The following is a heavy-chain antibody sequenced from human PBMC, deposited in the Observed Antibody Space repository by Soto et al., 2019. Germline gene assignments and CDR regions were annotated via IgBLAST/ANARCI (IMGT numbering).Heavy chain of an antibody. D-gene: IGHD6-13*01. CDR3: ARVGSTLAAGTPDY. J-gene: IGHJ4*02. Sequence: LRLSCAASGFTFSDYYMSWIGQAPGKGLEWVSYISGSGSITHDADSVKGRFTISRDNAKNSLYLQMNSLRAEDTAIYYCARVGSTLAAGTPDYWGQGTLVTVSS. V-gene: IGHV3-11*01. CDR2: ISGSGSIT. CDR1: GFTFSDYY.